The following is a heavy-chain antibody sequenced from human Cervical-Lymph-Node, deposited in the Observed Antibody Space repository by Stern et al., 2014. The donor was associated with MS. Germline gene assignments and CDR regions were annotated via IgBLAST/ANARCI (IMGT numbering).Heavy chain of an antibody. V-gene: IGHV3-30*04. Sequence: QMQLVQSGGGVVQPGRSLRLSCAASGFTFSDYPMHWVRQTPGKGLEWVAVISYVETDKFYADSVKGRFTISRDNSKNTLYLQMNSLRSEDTAVYHCARDRSGLGDYWGQGTLVTVSS. CDR2: ISYVETDK. CDR1: GFTFSDYP. CDR3: ARDRSGLGDY. J-gene: IGHJ4*02. D-gene: IGHD3/OR15-3a*01.